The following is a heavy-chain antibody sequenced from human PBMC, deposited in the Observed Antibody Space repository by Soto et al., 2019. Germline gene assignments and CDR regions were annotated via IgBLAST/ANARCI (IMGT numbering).Heavy chain of an antibody. V-gene: IGHV3-33*01. D-gene: IGHD2-15*01. CDR2: IWNHGRED. J-gene: IGHJ4*02. CDR3: VCGPWIVGDVTSFDY. CDR1: GFTFSTYG. Sequence: QVHLVESGGGVVQPGRSLRLSCAASGFTFSTYGMHWVRQAPGKGLEWVALIWNHGREDSYADSVKGRFTISRDNSKNTLYLPRNSLRADDPAVYYCVCGPWIVGDVTSFDYWGQGTLVTVSS.